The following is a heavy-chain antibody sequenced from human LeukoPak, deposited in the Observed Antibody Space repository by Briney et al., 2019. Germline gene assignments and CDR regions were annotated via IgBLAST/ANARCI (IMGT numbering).Heavy chain of an antibody. CDR1: GFTFYKSA. CDR2: ISGCGDFT. J-gene: IGHJ4*02. V-gene: IGHV3-23*01. Sequence: PGGSLRLSCAASGFTFYKSAMTWVRQAPGTGLEWVSAISGCGDFTYYADSVKGRFTTSRDNSKNMLYLQMTSLRADDTAVYYCARREAEESGPIDYWGQGTLVTVSS. CDR3: ARREAEESGPIDY. D-gene: IGHD3-3*01.